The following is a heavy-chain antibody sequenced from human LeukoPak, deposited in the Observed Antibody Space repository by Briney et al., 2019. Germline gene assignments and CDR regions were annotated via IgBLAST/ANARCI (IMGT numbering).Heavy chain of an antibody. CDR3: ARGSMTGSYGQYYFDY. J-gene: IGHJ4*02. D-gene: IGHD5-18*01. CDR1: GYTFTGYY. CDR2: INPNSGGT. V-gene: IGHV1-2*02. Sequence: ASVKVSCKASGYTFTGYYMHWVRQAPGQGLEWMGWINPNSGGTNYAQKFQGRVTMTRDTSISTAYMELSRLRSDDTAVYYCARGSMTGSYGQYYFDYWGQGTLVTVSS.